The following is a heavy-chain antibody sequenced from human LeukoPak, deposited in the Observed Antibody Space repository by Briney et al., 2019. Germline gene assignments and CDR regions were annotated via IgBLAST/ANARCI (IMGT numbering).Heavy chain of an antibody. D-gene: IGHD3-10*02. Sequence: GALRLSSAASGFTFSNYSMNWVRQAPGKGLEWVSSISSSGSYIYYADSVKGRFTISRDNAKNSAYLQMNSLRAEDTAVYYCARDYYGRTGFDPWGQGTLVTVSS. CDR1: GFTFSNYS. CDR2: ISSSGSYI. CDR3: ARDYYGRTGFDP. V-gene: IGHV3-21*01. J-gene: IGHJ5*02.